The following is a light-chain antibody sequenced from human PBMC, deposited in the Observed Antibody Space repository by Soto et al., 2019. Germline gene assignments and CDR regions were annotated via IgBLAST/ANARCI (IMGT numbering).Light chain of an antibody. Sequence: EIVMTQSPAILSVSPGEGASLSCRASQSVGSFLAWYQQKPGQAPRLLIYDTTIRATGIPARFSGSGSGTDFTLTISSLEPEDFAVYYCQQRNSWPPTFTFGQGTRLEIK. CDR1: QSVGSF. J-gene: IGKJ5*01. CDR3: QQRNSWPPTFT. V-gene: IGKV3-11*01. CDR2: DTT.